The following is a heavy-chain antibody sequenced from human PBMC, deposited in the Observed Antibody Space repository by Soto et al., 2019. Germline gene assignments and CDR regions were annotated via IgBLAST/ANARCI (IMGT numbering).Heavy chain of an antibody. CDR2: IYYSGST. CDR1: CGSISSYY. V-gene: IGHV4-59*01. D-gene: IGHD3-9*01. CDR3: ARVYYDILTGYLDAFDI. J-gene: IGHJ3*02. Sequence: PSETLSLSCTVSCGSISSYYWSLLRHPPGKGLEWIGYIYYSGSTNYNPSLKSRVTISVDTSKNQFSLKLSSVTAADTAVYYCARVYYDILTGYLDAFDIWGQGTMVTVSS.